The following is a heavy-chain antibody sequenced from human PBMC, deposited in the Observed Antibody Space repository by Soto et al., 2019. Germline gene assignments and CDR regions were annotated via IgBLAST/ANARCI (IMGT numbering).Heavy chain of an antibody. J-gene: IGHJ6*02. D-gene: IGHD3-16*01. V-gene: IGHV4-30-4*02. CDR2: ILSIGTT. CDR1: GDSIGSGNIC. CDR3: ARFPSPFDFYYAMYF. Sequence: ETLSLRRWVAGDSIGSGNICWRWIRQAPGKGLERIGYILSIGTTYYNPSLQSRLTMSLDTSQNQFSLKLKSVTAADKAVYFCARFPSPFDFYYAMYFWAQGTTVTVSS.